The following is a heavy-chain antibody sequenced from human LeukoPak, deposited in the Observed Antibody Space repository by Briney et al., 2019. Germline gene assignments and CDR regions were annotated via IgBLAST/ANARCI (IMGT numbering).Heavy chain of an antibody. Sequence: ASVKVSCKASGYTFTVYYMHWVRQAPGQGLEWMGWINPNSGGTNYAQKLQGRVTMTRDTSISTAYMELSRLRSDDAAVYYCAREPPSKASRGGYYYFDYWGQGTLVTVSS. J-gene: IGHJ4*02. V-gene: IGHV1-2*02. CDR1: GYTFTVYY. D-gene: IGHD3-22*01. CDR2: INPNSGGT. CDR3: AREPPSKASRGGYYYFDY.